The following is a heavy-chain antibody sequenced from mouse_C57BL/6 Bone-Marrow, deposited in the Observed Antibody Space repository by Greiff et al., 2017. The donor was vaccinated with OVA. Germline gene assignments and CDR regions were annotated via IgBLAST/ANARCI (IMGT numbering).Heavy chain of an antibody. CDR2: INSDGGST. D-gene: IGHD2-3*01. J-gene: IGHJ3*01. CDR3: ARLGDGYLWFAY. V-gene: IGHV5-2*01. Sequence: EVNVVESGGGLVKPGGSLKLSCAASGFTFSSYDMSWVRKTPEKRLELVAAINSDGGSTYYPDTMERRFIISRDNTKKTLYLQMSSLRSEDTALYYCARLGDGYLWFAYWGQGTLVTVSA. CDR1: GFTFSSYD.